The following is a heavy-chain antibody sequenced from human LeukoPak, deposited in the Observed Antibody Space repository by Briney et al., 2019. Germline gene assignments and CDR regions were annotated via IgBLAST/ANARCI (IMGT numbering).Heavy chain of an antibody. CDR1: GYTFTGYY. Sequence: ASVKVSCKASGYTFTGYYMHWVRQAPGQGLEWMGWISAYNGNTNYAQKLQGRVTMTTDTSTSTAYMELRSLRSDDTAVYYCARSGGSYSSYWGQGTLVTVSS. J-gene: IGHJ4*02. CDR3: ARSGGSYSSY. V-gene: IGHV1-18*04. D-gene: IGHD1-26*01. CDR2: ISAYNGNT.